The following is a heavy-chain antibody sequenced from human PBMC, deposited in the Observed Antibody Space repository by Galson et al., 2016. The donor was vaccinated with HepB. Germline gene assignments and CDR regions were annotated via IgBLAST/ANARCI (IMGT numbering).Heavy chain of an antibody. D-gene: IGHD5-18*01. CDR2: IYYSGST. V-gene: IGHV4-30-4*01. CDR3: ARETQLLYGMDV. Sequence: TLSLTCTVPGGSISSGDYYWSWIRQPSGKGLEWIGYIYYSGSTHYNPSLKSRVTISIDTSKNQFSLKLNSVTAADTAVYYCARETQLLYGMDVWGQGTTVTVSS. J-gene: IGHJ6*02. CDR1: GGSISSGDYY.